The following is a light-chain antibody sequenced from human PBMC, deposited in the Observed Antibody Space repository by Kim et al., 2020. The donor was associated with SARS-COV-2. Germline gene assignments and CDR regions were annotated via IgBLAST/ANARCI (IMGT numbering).Light chain of an antibody. CDR1: QSVSSN. V-gene: IGKV3-15*01. CDR3: QQYNNWPPWT. CDR2: GAS. J-gene: IGKJ1*01. Sequence: EIVMTQSPATLSVSPGERATLSCRASQSVSSNLAWYQQKPGQAPRLLIDGASTRATGIPARFSGSGSGTEFTLTISSLQSEDFAVYYCQQYNNWPPWTCGQGTKVDIK.